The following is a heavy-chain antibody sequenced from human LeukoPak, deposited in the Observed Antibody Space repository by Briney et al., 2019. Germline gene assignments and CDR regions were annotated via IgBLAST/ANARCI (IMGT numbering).Heavy chain of an antibody. CDR3: ATFRITMIVVAPRYFDY. J-gene: IGHJ4*02. CDR2: FDPEDGET. V-gene: IGHV1-24*01. D-gene: IGHD3-22*01. Sequence: ASVKVSCKVSGYTLTELSMHWVRQAPGKGLEWMGGFDPEDGETIYAQKFRGRVTMTEDTSTDTAYMELSSLRSEDTAVYYCATFRITMIVVAPRYFDYWGQGTLVTVSS. CDR1: GYTLTELS.